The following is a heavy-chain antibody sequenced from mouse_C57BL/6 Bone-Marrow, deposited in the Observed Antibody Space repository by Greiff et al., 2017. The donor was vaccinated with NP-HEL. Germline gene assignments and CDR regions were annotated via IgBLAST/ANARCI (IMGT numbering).Heavy chain of an antibody. J-gene: IGHJ1*03. Sequence: VQLQQSGAELAKPGASVKLSCKASGYTFTSYWMHWVNQRPGQGLEWIGYINPSRGYTTYNQKFKDKATLTAAKSSITAYMQLSSLTYEDSAVYYCARRITTVVATDWYFDVWGTGTTVTVSS. CDR2: INPSRGYT. CDR1: GYTFTSYW. V-gene: IGHV1-7*01. CDR3: ARRITTVVATDWYFDV. D-gene: IGHD1-1*01.